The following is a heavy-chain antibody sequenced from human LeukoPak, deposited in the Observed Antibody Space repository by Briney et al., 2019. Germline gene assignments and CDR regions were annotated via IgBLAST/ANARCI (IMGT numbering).Heavy chain of an antibody. CDR3: ARVIDSSGYWYYFDY. CDR2: IYYSGST. D-gene: IGHD3-22*01. Sequence: SETLSLTCTVSGGSISSYYWSWIRQPPGKGLEWIGYIYYSGSTNYNPSLKSRVTISVDTSKNQFSLKLSSVTAADTAAYYCARVIDSSGYWYYFDYWGQGTLVTVSS. CDR1: GGSISSYY. V-gene: IGHV4-59*01. J-gene: IGHJ4*02.